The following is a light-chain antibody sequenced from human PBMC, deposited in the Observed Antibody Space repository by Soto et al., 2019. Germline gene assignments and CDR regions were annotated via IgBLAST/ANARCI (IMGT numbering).Light chain of an antibody. J-gene: IGKJ5*01. CDR3: QQRRSWPPTIT. CDR1: QSVSSN. Sequence: EIVMTQSPSTLSVSPWERAALSCVASQSVSSNLAWYQQKPGQAPRLLIYGASTRATGIPARFSGSGSGTEFTLTISSLQSEDFAVYYCQQRRSWPPTITFGQGTRLEIK. CDR2: GAS. V-gene: IGKV3-15*01.